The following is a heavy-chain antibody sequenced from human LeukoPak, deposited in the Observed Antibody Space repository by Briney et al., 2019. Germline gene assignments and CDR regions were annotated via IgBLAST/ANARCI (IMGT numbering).Heavy chain of an antibody. CDR2: ISRSSTTI. Sequence: PGGSLRLSCSASGFSFSSNSMNWVRQAPGKGLEWVSYISRSSTTIYYADSVKGRFTTSRDNAKNSLYLQMNSLRDEDTAVYYCARNAYSSSLFDYWGQGTLVTVSS. V-gene: IGHV3-48*02. D-gene: IGHD6-6*01. CDR3: ARNAYSSSLFDY. J-gene: IGHJ4*02. CDR1: GFSFSSNS.